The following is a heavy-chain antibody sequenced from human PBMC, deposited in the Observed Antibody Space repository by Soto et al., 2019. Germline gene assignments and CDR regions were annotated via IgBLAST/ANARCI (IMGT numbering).Heavy chain of an antibody. CDR1: GGSMTSGDYY. J-gene: IGHJ4*02. Sequence: QVQLQESGPGLVKPSQTLSLTCTVSGGSMTSGDYYWSWIRQPPGKGLEWIGYIFHSGHTYYNPSLKSRVSISVETSKNQFSLKLSFVTGADTAVYYCAREESSAWSIDYWGQGTLVTVSS. D-gene: IGHD3-22*01. CDR3: AREESSAWSIDY. V-gene: IGHV4-30-4*01. CDR2: IFHSGHT.